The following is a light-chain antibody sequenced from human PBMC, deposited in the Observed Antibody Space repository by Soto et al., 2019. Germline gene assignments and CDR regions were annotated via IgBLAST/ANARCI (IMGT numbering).Light chain of an antibody. CDR1: QSVSSY. CDR2: DAS. V-gene: IGKV3-11*01. CDR3: QQRSNWPWT. Sequence: EIVLRQSPATLSLSPGERATLSCRASQSVSSYLAWYQQKPGQAPRLRIYDASNRATGIPARFSGSGSGTDFTLTISSLEPEDFAVYYCQQRSNWPWTFGQGTRWISN. J-gene: IGKJ1*01.